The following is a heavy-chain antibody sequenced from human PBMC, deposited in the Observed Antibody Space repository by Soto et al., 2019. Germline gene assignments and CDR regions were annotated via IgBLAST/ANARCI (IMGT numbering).Heavy chain of an antibody. V-gene: IGHV4-39*01. J-gene: IGHJ6*02. D-gene: IGHD3-3*01. CDR2: IYYSGST. CDR1: GGSISSSSYY. CDR3: ARPKRGITIFGVVMSGMDV. Sequence: SETLSLTCTVSGGSISSSSYYWGWIRQPPGKGLEWIGSIYYSGSTYYNPSLKSRVTISVDTSKNQFSLKLSSVTAADTAVYYCARPKRGITIFGVVMSGMDVWGQGTTVTVSS.